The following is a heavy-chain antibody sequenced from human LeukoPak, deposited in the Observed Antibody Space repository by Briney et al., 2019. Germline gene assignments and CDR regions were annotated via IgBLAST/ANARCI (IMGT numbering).Heavy chain of an antibody. J-gene: IGHJ4*02. D-gene: IGHD1-26*01. CDR1: GYSISSSSW. V-gene: IGHV4-28*01. CDR3: ARTQSGSYYVFDY. Sequence: SETLSLTCAVSGYSISSSSWWGWIRQPPGKGLEWIGYIYYSGSTYYNPSLKSRVTMSVDTSKNQFSLKLSSVTAVDTAVYYCARTQSGSYYVFDYWGQGTLVTVSS. CDR2: IYYSGST.